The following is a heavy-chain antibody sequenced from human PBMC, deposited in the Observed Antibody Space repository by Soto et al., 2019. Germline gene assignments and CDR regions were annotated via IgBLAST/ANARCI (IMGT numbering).Heavy chain of an antibody. CDR1: GGSISSGGYY. V-gene: IGHV4-31*03. J-gene: IGHJ4*02. D-gene: IGHD4-17*01. CDR3: ARVTKVGGAIDY. Sequence: QVQLQESGPGLVKPSQTLSLTCTVSGGSISSGGYYWSWIRQHPGKGLEWIGYIYYSGSTYYNPSCQSRXXIXLXXFKLPFSLKLSYVTAADTAVYYCARVTKVGGAIDYWGLGTLVTVSS. CDR2: IYYSGST.